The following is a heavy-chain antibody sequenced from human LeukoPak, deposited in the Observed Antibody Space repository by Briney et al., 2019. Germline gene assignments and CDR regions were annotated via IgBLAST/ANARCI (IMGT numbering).Heavy chain of an antibody. D-gene: IGHD3-10*01. V-gene: IGHV4-34*01. Sequence: SETLSLTCAVYGGSFSGYYWSWIRQPPGKELEWIGEINHSGSTNYNPSLKSRVTISVDTSKNQFSLKLSSVTAADTAVYHCARIGSGSFVFDYWGQGTLVTVSS. CDR3: ARIGSGSFVFDY. CDR2: INHSGST. J-gene: IGHJ4*02. CDR1: GGSFSGYY.